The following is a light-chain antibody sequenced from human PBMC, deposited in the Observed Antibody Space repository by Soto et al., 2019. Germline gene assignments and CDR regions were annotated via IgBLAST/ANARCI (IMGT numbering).Light chain of an antibody. CDR1: QGIGNY. V-gene: IGKV1-9*01. Sequence: IQLTQSPSSLSASVGDRVTITCRASQGIGNYLAWYQQKPGKAPNLLIYGASTLQSGVPSRFSGSGSGADFTLTISRLEPEDFAMYYCQQYGSSPLTFGGGTKVDIK. CDR2: GAS. CDR3: QQYGSSPLT. J-gene: IGKJ4*01.